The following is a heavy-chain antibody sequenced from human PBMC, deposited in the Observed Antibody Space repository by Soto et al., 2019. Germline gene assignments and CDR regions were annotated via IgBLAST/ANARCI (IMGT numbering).Heavy chain of an antibody. J-gene: IGHJ5*02. Sequence: QITLKESGPTLVKPTQTLTLTCTVSGFSLSTSGVGVGWVRQPPGKALEWLAVIFWDGERRYSPPLQTRLTITRDMSRNQVVLTMTDMDPVDTATYYCVRQRNWFDPWGQGTLVTVSS. CDR2: IFWDGER. V-gene: IGHV2-5*02. CDR3: VRQRNWFDP. CDR1: GFSLSTSGVG.